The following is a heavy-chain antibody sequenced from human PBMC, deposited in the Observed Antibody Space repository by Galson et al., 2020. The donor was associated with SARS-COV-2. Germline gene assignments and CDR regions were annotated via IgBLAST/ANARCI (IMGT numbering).Heavy chain of an antibody. CDR2: ISSNGGST. CDR3: ATGRHYYYDSPHAFDI. CDR1: GFTFSSYA. D-gene: IGHD3-22*01. V-gene: IGHV3-64*01. Sequence: QAGGSLRLSCAASGFTFSSYAMHWVRQAPGKGLEYVSAISSNGGSTYYANSVKGRFTISRDNSKNTLYLQMGSLRAEDMAVYYCATGRHYYYDSPHAFDIWGQGTMVTVSS. J-gene: IGHJ3*02.